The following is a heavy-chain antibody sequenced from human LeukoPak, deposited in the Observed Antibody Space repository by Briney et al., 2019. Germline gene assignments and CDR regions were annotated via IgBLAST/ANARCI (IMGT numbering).Heavy chain of an antibody. D-gene: IGHD3-3*01. CDR1: GYTFTSYG. Sequence: ASVKASCKASGYTFTSYGISWVRQAPGQGLEWMGWISAYNGNTNYAQKLQGRVTMTTDTSTSTAYMELRSLRSDDTAVYYCARGWSGYPNYYYYGMDVWGQGTTVTVSS. J-gene: IGHJ6*02. CDR2: ISAYNGNT. V-gene: IGHV1-18*01. CDR3: ARGWSGYPNYYYYGMDV.